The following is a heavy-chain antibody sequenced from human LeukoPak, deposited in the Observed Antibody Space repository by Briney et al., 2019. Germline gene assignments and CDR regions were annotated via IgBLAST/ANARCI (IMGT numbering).Heavy chain of an antibody. V-gene: IGHV4-4*07. J-gene: IGHJ5*02. Sequence: SEILSLTCTVSGGSISSYYWSWIRQPAGKGLEWIGRIYTSGSTNYNPSLKSRVTMSVDTSKNQFSLKLSSVTAADTAVYYCARDSQWLIYNWFDPWGQGTLVTVSS. CDR3: ARDSQWLIYNWFDP. CDR1: GGSISSYY. D-gene: IGHD6-19*01. CDR2: IYTSGST.